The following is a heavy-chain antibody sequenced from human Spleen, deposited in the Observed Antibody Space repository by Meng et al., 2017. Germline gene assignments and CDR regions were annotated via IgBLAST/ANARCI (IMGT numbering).Heavy chain of an antibody. CDR2: IKQDGSEK. D-gene: IGHD6-19*01. V-gene: IGHV3-7*01. CDR3: ASLSGYSSGWRFDI. CDR1: GFTFSSYW. J-gene: IGHJ3*02. Sequence: GESLKISCAASGFTFSSYWMSWVRQAPGKGLEWVANIKQDGSEKYYVDSVKGRFTISRDNAKNSLYLQMNSLRAEDTAVYYCASLSGYSSGWRFDIWGQGTMVTVSS.